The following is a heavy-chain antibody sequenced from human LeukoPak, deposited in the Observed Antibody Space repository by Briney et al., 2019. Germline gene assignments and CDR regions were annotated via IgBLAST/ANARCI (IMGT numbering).Heavy chain of an antibody. V-gene: IGHV4-39*01. CDR3: ANSANYGGNSGYFDC. CDR2: IYYSGST. CDR1: GGPISSSSYY. J-gene: IGHJ4*02. Sequence: SETLSLTCTVSGGPISSSSYYWGWIRQPPGKGLEWIGSIYYSGSTYYNPSLKSRVTISVDTSKNQFSLKLSSVTAADTAVCYCANSANYGGNSGYFDCWGQGTLVTVSS. D-gene: IGHD4-23*01.